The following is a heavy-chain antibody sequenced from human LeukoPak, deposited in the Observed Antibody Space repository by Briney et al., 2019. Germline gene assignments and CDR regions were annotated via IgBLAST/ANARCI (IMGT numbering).Heavy chain of an antibody. CDR2: IYYSEST. CDR3: ARLTGSINRPHYFDY. CDR1: GGSISSSSYY. V-gene: IGHV4-39*01. Sequence: SETLSLTCTVSGGSISSSSYYWGWIRQPPGKGLEWIGSIYYSESTYYNPSLKSRVTISVDTSKNQFSLKLSSVTAADTAVFYCARLTGSINRPHYFDYWGQGTLVTVSS. D-gene: IGHD3-10*01. J-gene: IGHJ4*02.